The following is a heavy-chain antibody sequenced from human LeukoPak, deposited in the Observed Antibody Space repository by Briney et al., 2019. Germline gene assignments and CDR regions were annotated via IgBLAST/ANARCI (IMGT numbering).Heavy chain of an antibody. J-gene: IGHJ6*03. CDR3: ARGRGAVSRYYYYYMDV. Sequence: SVKVSRKASGGTFSSYAISWVRQAPGQGLEWMGGIIPIFGTANYAQKFQGRVTITTDESTSTAYMELSSLRSEDTAVYYCARGRGAVSRYYYYYMDVWGKGTTVTVSS. D-gene: IGHD3-10*01. CDR2: IIPIFGTA. CDR1: GGTFSSYA. V-gene: IGHV1-69*05.